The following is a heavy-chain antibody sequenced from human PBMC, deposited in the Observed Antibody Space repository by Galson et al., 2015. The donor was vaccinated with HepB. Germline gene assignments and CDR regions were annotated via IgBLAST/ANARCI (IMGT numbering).Heavy chain of an antibody. CDR1: GYTFTSYA. J-gene: IGHJ5*02. CDR2: NNAGNGNT. CDR3: ARDLEGYCSGGSCYSYWFDP. V-gene: IGHV1-3*01. D-gene: IGHD2-15*01. Sequence: SVKVSCKASGYTFTSYAMHWVRQAPGQRLEWMGWNNAGNGNTKYSQKFQGRVTITRDTSASTAYMELSSLRSEDTAVYYCARDLEGYCSGGSCYSYWFDPWGQGTLVTVSS.